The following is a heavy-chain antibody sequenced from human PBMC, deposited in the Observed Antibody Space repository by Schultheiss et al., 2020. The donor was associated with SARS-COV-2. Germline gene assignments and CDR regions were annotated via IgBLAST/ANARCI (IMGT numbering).Heavy chain of an antibody. J-gene: IGHJ3*02. Sequence: GESLKISCAASGFTFSSYAMSWVRQAPGKGLEWVSAISGSGGSTYYADSVKGRFTISRDNSKNTLYLQMNSLRAEDTAVYYCAKDTAMGDDAFDIWGQGTMVTVSS. D-gene: IGHD5-18*01. CDR2: ISGSGGST. V-gene: IGHV3-23*01. CDR3: AKDTAMGDDAFDI. CDR1: GFTFSSYA.